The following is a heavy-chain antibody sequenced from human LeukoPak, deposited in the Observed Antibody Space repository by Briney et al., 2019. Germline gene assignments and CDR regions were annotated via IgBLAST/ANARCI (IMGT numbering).Heavy chain of an antibody. CDR2: IYSGGST. V-gene: IGHV3-53*01. D-gene: IGHD6-19*01. Sequence: PGGPLRLSCAASGFTFTTYWMSWVRQAPGKGLEWVSVIYSGGSTYYADSVKGRFTISRDNSKNTLYLQMNSLRAEDTAVYYCARDRGQWLGLGWYFDYWGQGTLVTVSS. CDR1: GFTFTTYW. J-gene: IGHJ4*02. CDR3: ARDRGQWLGLGWYFDY.